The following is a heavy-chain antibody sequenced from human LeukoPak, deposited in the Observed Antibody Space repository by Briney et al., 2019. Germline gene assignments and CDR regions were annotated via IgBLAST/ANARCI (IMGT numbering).Heavy chain of an antibody. V-gene: IGHV4-39*01. CDR1: GGSISTSSNY. D-gene: IGHD4-11*01. CDR3: ARPYDYSPYNWFDP. CDR2: IYYSGST. Sequence: PSETLSLTCTVSGGSISTSSNYWGWIRQPPGKGLEWIGSIYYSGSTYYSPSLKSRVTISVDTSRNQFSLKLSSVTAADTAVYYCARPYDYSPYNWFDPWGQGTLVTVTS. J-gene: IGHJ5*02.